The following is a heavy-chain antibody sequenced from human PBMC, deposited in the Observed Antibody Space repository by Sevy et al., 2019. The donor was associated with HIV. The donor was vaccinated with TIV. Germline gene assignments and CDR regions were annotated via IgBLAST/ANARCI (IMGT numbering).Heavy chain of an antibody. Sequence: ASVKVSCKASGGTFSSYAISWVRQAPGHGLEWMGGIIPIFGTANYAQKFQGRVTITADKSTSTAYMELSSLRSEDTAVYYCARDWDYDSSGYYFSDAFDIWGPGTMVTVSS. V-gene: IGHV1-69*06. CDR1: GGTFSSYA. J-gene: IGHJ3*02. CDR3: ARDWDYDSSGYYFSDAFDI. D-gene: IGHD3-22*01. CDR2: IIPIFGTA.